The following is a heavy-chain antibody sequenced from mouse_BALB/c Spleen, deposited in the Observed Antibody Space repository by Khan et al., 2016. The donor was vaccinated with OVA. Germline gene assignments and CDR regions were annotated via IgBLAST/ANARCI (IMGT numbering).Heavy chain of an antibody. CDR3: AKLTQRLDY. V-gene: IGHV1S137*01. CDR1: GYTFTDYG. Sequence: QVQLQQSGPELVRPGVSVKISCTGSGYTFTDYGMHWVRQSPAKSLEWIGVISTYSGDTNYNQKFKGKATMTVDKSSSTAYMELARLTSEDSAIFYRAKLTQRLDYWGQGTSVTVAS. J-gene: IGHJ4*01. CDR2: ISTYSGDT.